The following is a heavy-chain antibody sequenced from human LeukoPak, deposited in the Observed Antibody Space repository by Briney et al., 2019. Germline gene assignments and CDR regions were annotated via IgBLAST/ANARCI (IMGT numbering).Heavy chain of an antibody. V-gene: IGHV3-7*01. CDR3: ARTRITMIVGLASRFDY. J-gene: IGHJ4*02. CDR1: GFTFSSNW. CDR2: IKQDGSEK. Sequence: GGSLRLSCAASGFTFSSNWMSWVRQAPGKGLEWVANIKQDGSEKYYVDSVKGRITISRDNAKNSLYLQMNSLRAEDTAVYYCARTRITMIVGLASRFDYWGQGTLVTVSS. D-gene: IGHD3-22*01.